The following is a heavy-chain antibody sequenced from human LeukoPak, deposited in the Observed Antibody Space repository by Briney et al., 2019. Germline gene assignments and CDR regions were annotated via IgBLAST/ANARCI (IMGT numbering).Heavy chain of an antibody. CDR2: ISSSGSTI. CDR1: GFTFSDYY. D-gene: IGHD3-3*01. J-gene: IGHJ6*02. CDR3: ARVPHTTYYDFWSPCRGGGMDV. V-gene: IGHV3-11*01. Sequence: GGSLRLSCAASGFTFSDYYMSWIRQAPGKGLEWVSYISSSGSTIYYADSVKGRFTISRDNAKNSLYLQMNSLRAEDTAVYYCARVPHTTYYDFWSPCRGGGMDVWGQGTTVTVSS.